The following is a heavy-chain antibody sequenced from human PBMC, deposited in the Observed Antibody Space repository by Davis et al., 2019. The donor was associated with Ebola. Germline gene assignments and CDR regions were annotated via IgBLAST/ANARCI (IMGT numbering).Heavy chain of an antibody. CDR1: GGSVSSGSYY. J-gene: IGHJ6*02. CDR2: IYYSGST. V-gene: IGHV4-61*01. Sequence: SETLSLTCTVSGGSVSSGSYYWSWIRQPPGKGLEWIGYIYYSGSTNYNPSLKSRVTISVDTSKNQFSLSLNSVTAADTAVYYCATSSSWYSTGMDVWGQGTTVTVSS. CDR3: ATSSSWYSTGMDV. D-gene: IGHD6-13*01.